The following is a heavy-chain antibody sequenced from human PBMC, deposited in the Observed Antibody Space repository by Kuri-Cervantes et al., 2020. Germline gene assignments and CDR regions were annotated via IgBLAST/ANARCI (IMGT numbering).Heavy chain of an antibody. V-gene: IGHV3-15*01. J-gene: IGHJ4*02. CDR3: TTLPISGGRDY. D-gene: IGHD3-16*01. Sequence: GESLRLSCATSGFTFSNAWMYWVRQAPGKGLEWVGRIKSKTDGGTADYTAPVKGRFTISRDDSKNTLYLQMNSLKTEDTAIYYCTTLPISGGRDYWGQGTLVTVSS. CDR2: IKSKTDGGTA. CDR1: GFTFSNAW.